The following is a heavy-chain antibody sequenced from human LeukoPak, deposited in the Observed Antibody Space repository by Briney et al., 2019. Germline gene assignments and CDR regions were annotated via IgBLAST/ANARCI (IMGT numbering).Heavy chain of an antibody. D-gene: IGHD5-12*01. CDR3: ARSVATTYAGYYYYYMDV. J-gene: IGHJ6*03. Sequence: SETLSLTCTVSGGSISSYYWSWIRQPAGKGLEWIGRIYTSGSTNYNPSLKSRVTMSVDTSKNQFSLKLSSVTAADTAVYYCARSVATTYAGYYYYYMDVWGKGTTVTVSS. V-gene: IGHV4-4*07. CDR1: GGSISSYY. CDR2: IYTSGST.